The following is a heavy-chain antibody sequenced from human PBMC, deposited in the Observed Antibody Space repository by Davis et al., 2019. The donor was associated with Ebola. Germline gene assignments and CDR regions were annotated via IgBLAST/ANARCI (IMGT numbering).Heavy chain of an antibody. CDR1: GGSFSGYY. J-gene: IGHJ4*02. V-gene: IGHV4-34*01. D-gene: IGHD2/OR15-2a*01. Sequence: PSETLSLTCAVYGGSFSGYYWSWIRQPPGKGLEWIGEINHSGSTNYNPSLKSRVTISVDTSKNQFSLKLSSVTAADTAVYYCARGGFFWARVFDYWGQGTLVTVSS. CDR2: INHSGST. CDR3: ARGGFFWARVFDY.